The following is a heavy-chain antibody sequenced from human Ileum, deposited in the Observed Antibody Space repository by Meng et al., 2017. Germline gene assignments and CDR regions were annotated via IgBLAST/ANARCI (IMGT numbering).Heavy chain of an antibody. J-gene: IGHJ4*02. V-gene: IGHV3-30*19. CDR2: ISFDGNYK. Sequence: QVHLVGCGGGVVKPGRSRSVPCAESGFIFSGHDMHWVRQAPGKGLEWVALISFDGNYKDYPDSVKGRFTISRDNSKNTLYLQMSSLRVEDTAVYYCVGEVGPRDFDNWGQGILVTAPQ. D-gene: IGHD1-26*01. CDR1: GFIFSGHD. CDR3: VGEVGPRDFDN.